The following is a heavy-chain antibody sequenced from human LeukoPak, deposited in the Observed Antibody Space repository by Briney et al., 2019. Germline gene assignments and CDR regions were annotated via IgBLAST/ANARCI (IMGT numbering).Heavy chain of an antibody. CDR1: GFTFSSYG. V-gene: IGHV3-30*02. CDR3: AKDYVPNRYPPDAFDI. CDR2: IRYDGSNK. D-gene: IGHD3-16*01. Sequence: PGGSLRLSCAASGFTFSSYGMHWVRQAPGKGLEWVAFIRYDGSNKYYADSVKGRFTISRDNSKNTLYLQMNSLRAEDTAVYYCAKDYVPNRYPPDAFDIWGQGTMITVSS. J-gene: IGHJ3*02.